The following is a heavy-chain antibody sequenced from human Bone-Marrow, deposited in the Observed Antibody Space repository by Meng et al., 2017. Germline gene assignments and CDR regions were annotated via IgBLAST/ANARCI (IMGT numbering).Heavy chain of an antibody. CDR2: INHSGST. CDR3: ARGLRGYYDSSGSFDY. V-gene: IGHV4-34*01. J-gene: IGHJ4*02. D-gene: IGHD3-22*01. Sequence: QVHLQQWGAGLLKASETLPLTCAVYGGSFSGYYWSWIRQPPGKGLEWIGEINHSGSTNYNPSLRSRVTRSVDTSKKQVSLKLSSVTAADTAVYCCARGLRGYYDSSGSFDYWGQGTLVTVSS. CDR1: GGSFSGYY.